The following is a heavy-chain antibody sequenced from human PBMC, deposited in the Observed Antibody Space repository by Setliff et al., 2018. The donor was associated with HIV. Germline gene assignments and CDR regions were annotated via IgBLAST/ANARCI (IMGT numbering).Heavy chain of an antibody. CDR3: TRALRLSGDCFDY. CDR2: IRSKAYGGTT. J-gene: IGHJ4*02. V-gene: IGHV3-49*04. D-gene: IGHD7-27*01. CDR1: GFTFSSHA. Sequence: QPGGSLRLSCAASGFTFSSHAMTWVRQAPGKGLEWVGFIRSKAYGGTTEYVASVKGRFTMSRDDSKGIAYLEMNSLKTEDTAVYYCTRALRLSGDCFDYWGQGTVVTVSS.